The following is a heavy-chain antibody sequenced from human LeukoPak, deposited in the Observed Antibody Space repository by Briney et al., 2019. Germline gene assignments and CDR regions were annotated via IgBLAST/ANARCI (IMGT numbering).Heavy chain of an antibody. V-gene: IGHV3-21*01. Sequence: GGSLRLSCAASGFTFSRYSMNWVRQAPGKGLEWVSLISGNSAYIYYADSVKGRFTISRDNAKNSLYLQMNSLRAEDTAVYYCARGPSGYHNTGGQGTLVTVSS. D-gene: IGHD5-12*01. J-gene: IGHJ4*02. CDR1: GFTFSRYS. CDR2: ISGNSAYI. CDR3: ARGPSGYHNT.